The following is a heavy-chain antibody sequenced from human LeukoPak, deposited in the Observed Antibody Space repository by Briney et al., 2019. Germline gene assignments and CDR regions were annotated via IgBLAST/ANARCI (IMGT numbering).Heavy chain of an antibody. CDR2: ISSGSNTI. V-gene: IGHV3-48*01. CDR3: AREYSSSSGRSFDY. CDR1: RFTFSTYS. J-gene: IGHJ4*02. Sequence: GGSLRLSCAASRFTFSTYSMNWVRQAPGKGLEWVSYISSGSNTIYYADSVKGRFTISRDNAKNSLYLQMNSLRAEDTAVYYCAREYSSSSGRSFDYWGQGTLVTVSS. D-gene: IGHD6-6*01.